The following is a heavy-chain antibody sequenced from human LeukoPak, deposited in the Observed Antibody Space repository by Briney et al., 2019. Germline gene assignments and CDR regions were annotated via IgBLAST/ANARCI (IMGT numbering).Heavy chain of an antibody. D-gene: IGHD1-14*01. J-gene: IGHJ4*02. CDR1: GFTFSSYE. V-gene: IGHV3-48*03. CDR2: ISSSGSTI. Sequence: GGSLRLSCAASGFTFSSYEMNWVRQAPGEGLEWVSYISSSGSTIYYADSVKGRFTISRDNAKNSLYLQMNSLRAEDTAVYYCARSPGEPHYFDYWGQGTLVTVSS. CDR3: ARSPGEPHYFDY.